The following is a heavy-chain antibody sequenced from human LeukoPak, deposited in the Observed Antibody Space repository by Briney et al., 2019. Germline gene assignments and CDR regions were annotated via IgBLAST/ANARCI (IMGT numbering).Heavy chain of an antibody. CDR1: GGSISSSSYC. D-gene: IGHD4-17*01. Sequence: PSETLSLTCSVSGGSISSSSYCWGWIRQPPGKGLEWIGSFYCSGSTYYNPSLKSRVPISVDSSKNQFSLKLSSVTAAATAVYYCARLRSPVTILYYFAYWGQGTLVTVSS. CDR3: ARLRSPVTILYYFAY. J-gene: IGHJ4*02. V-gene: IGHV4-39*01. CDR2: FYCSGST.